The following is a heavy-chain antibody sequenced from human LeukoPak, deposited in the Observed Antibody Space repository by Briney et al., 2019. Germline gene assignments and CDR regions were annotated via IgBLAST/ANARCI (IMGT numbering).Heavy chain of an antibody. CDR3: VKDHYYGSGSYSRWVYFDY. Sequence: GGSLRLSCAASGFTFDDYTMHWVRQAPGKGLEWVSLISWDGGSTYYADSVKGRFTISRDNSKNSLYLQMNSLRTEDTALYFCVKDHYYGSGSYSRWVYFDYWGQGTLVTVSS. V-gene: IGHV3-43*01. CDR1: GFTFDDYT. CDR2: ISWDGGST. D-gene: IGHD3-10*01. J-gene: IGHJ4*02.